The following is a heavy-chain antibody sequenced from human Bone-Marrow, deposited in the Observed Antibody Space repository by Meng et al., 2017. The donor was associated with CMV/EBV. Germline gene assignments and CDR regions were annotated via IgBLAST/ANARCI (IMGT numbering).Heavy chain of an antibody. V-gene: IGHV4-59*01. D-gene: IGHD4-11*01. J-gene: IGHJ6*02. CDR2: IYCSGST. CDR1: GGSISSYY. Sequence: SETLSLTCTVSGGSISSYYWSWIRQPPGKGLEWIGYIYCSGSTNYNPSLKSRVTISVDTSKNQFSLKLSSVTAADTAVYYCARDFRTTVTGGGMDVWGQGTTVTVSS. CDR3: ARDFRTTVTGGGMDV.